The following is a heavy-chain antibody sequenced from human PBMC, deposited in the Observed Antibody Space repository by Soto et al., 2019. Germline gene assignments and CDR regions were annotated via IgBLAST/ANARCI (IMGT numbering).Heavy chain of an antibody. J-gene: IGHJ4*02. CDR3: AKLRVLEWEVQESDY. V-gene: IGHV4-39*01. CDR2: VYHSGNT. D-gene: IGHD3-3*01. Sequence: QLQLQESGPGLIKPSETLSLTCIVSGGSISSSSYYWGWIRQPPGKGLEWMGSVYHSGNTHNNPSLKSRATVSVDLSKNQFSLKLTSVTAADTAVYYCAKLRVLEWEVQESDYWGQGTLVSVSS. CDR1: GGSISSSSYY.